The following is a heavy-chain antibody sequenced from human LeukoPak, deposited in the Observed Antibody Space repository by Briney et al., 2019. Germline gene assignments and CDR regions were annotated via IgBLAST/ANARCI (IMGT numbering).Heavy chain of an antibody. D-gene: IGHD2-2*01. Sequence: SETLSLTCTVSGASISSGDYYWSWIRQPPGKGLEWIGSIYYSGSTFHYNPSLKSRVAISIDTSKNQFSLSLSSVTAADTAVYYCASTNCSRSSCFGANWFDPWGQGTLATVSS. CDR1: GASISSGDYY. CDR3: ASTNCSRSSCFGANWFDP. J-gene: IGHJ5*02. V-gene: IGHV4-30-4*08. CDR2: IYYSGST.